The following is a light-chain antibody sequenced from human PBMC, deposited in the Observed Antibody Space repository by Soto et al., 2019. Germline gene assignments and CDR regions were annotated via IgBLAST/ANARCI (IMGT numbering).Light chain of an antibody. CDR1: NRDVGGYNY. J-gene: IGLJ2*01. CDR3: SSYSSSSALDGI. Sequence: QSVLAQPASVSGSPGQSITISCAGTNRDVGGYNYVYWYQQYPGKAPKLIFYGVNYRPSGVSKRFSGSKCGNTASLTISGLQAEDEADYDCSSYSSSSALDGIFGGGTKVTVL. CDR2: GVN. V-gene: IGLV2-14*01.